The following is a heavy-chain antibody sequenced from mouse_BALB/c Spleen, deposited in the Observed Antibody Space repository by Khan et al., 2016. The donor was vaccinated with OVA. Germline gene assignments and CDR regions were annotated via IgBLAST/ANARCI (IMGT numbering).Heavy chain of an antibody. V-gene: IGHV1-26*01. CDR2: INPNNGDT. Sequence: VQLQQSGPELVKPGASVKMSCKASGYTFTDYYMKWMKQSHGTSLEWIGDINPNNGDTFYNQKFKGKATLTVDKSSSTAYTQLNSLTSEDSAVYYCARGLFDVWGAGTTVTVSS. J-gene: IGHJ1*01. CDR1: GYTFTDYY. CDR3: ARGLFDV.